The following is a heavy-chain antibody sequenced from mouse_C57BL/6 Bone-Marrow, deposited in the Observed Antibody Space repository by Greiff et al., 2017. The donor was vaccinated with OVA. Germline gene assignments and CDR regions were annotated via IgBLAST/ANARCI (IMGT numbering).Heavy chain of an antibody. Sequence: EVQLQQSVAELVRPGASVKLSCTASGFNIKNPYMHWVKQRPEQGLEWIGRIDPANGNTKYAPKFQGKATITADTSSNTAYLQLSSLTSEDTAIYYCATFGSRKYYYAMDYWGQGTSVTVSS. D-gene: IGHD1-1*01. V-gene: IGHV14-3*01. CDR2: IDPANGNT. CDR1: GFNIKNPY. J-gene: IGHJ4*01. CDR3: ATFGSRKYYYAMDY.